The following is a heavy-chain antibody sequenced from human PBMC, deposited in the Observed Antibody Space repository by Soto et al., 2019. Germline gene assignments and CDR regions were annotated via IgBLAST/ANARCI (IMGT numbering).Heavy chain of an antibody. Sequence: QVQLVQSGAEVKKPGSSVKVSCKASGGTFSSYAISWVRQAPGQGLEWMGGIIPIFGTANYAQKFQGRVTITADESTSTAYMELSSLRSEDTAVYYYAMGNVDTAMAHYYYYGMDVWGQGTTVTVSS. J-gene: IGHJ6*02. CDR1: GGTFSSYA. CDR2: IIPIFGTA. CDR3: AMGNVDTAMAHYYYYGMDV. D-gene: IGHD5-18*01. V-gene: IGHV1-69*01.